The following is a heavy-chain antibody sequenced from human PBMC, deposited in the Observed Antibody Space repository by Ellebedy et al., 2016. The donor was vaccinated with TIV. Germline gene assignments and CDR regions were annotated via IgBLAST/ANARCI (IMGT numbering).Heavy chain of an antibody. CDR2: VSGSGGST. CDR1: GFTFSSYA. V-gene: IGHV3-23*01. J-gene: IGHJ4*02. CDR3: ARPGVDCSGGSCLDY. D-gene: IGHD2-15*01. Sequence: GESLKISCAASGFTFSSYAMSWVRQAPGKGLEWVSGVSGSGGSTYYADSVKGRFTISRDNSKNTLYLQMNSLRAEDTAVYYCARPGVDCSGGSCLDYWGQGTLVTVSS.